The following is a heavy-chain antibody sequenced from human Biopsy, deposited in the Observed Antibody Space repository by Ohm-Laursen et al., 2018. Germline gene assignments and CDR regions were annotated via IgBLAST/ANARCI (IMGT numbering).Heavy chain of an antibody. CDR1: GASVNTFDFY. CDR2: IFYSGTP. Sequence: SDTLSLTCPVSGASVNTFDFYWAWIRQPPGKGLEWIGYIFYSGTPKYSPSLQRRVRLSLDTANNQFSLTLRSVSAADTATYYCARAYYYGAGSFYSPWMEVWGQGTTVSVS. CDR3: ARAYYYGAGSFYSPWMEV. J-gene: IGHJ6*02. D-gene: IGHD3-10*01. V-gene: IGHV4-61*08.